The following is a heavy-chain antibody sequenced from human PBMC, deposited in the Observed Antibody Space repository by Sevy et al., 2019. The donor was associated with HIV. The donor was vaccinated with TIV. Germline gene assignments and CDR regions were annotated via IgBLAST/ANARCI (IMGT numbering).Heavy chain of an antibody. CDR2: TSGSGGST. D-gene: IGHD3-16*01. V-gene: IGHV3-23*01. CDR1: GFSFSNYG. Sequence: GGSQRLSCEASGFSFSNYGMNWVRQAPGKGLEWVSGTSGSGGSTYYADSVKGRFTISRDNSKNTLYLQMNSLRAEDTAVYSCAKDGESYVWGSHYDYWGQGTLVTVSS. CDR3: AKDGESYVWGSHYDY. J-gene: IGHJ4*02.